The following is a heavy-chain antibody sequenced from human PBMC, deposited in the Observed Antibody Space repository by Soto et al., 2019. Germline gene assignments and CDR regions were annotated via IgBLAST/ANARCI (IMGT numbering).Heavy chain of an antibody. CDR3: ARKEYYFDY. Sequence: TLSLTCTVSGGSISGYFWTRIRQPPGKGLEWIGYISHTGITNYNSSLKSRVTMSVDTSKNQLSLRVSSLTAADTAVYYCARKEYYFDYWGQGILVTVSS. J-gene: IGHJ4*02. CDR1: GGSISGYF. D-gene: IGHD3-10*01. CDR2: ISHTGIT. V-gene: IGHV4-59*01.